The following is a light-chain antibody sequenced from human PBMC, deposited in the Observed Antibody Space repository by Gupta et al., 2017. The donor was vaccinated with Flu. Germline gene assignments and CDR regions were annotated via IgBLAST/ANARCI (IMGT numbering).Light chain of an antibody. Sequence: ERVTRSCRASQRISSKIAWYQQKPGQAPRLLIYDAYTRPTGIPVRFSGGGSGTEFTLTINSLQSEDFAVYYCQQYDTWPPWTLGQGTKVEIK. CDR1: QRISSK. V-gene: IGKV3-15*01. J-gene: IGKJ1*01. CDR3: QQYDTWPPWT. CDR2: DAY.